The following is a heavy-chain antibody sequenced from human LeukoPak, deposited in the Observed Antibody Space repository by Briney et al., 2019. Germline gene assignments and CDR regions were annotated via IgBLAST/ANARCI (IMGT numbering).Heavy chain of an antibody. CDR1: GFTFSSYG. V-gene: IGHV3-33*01. CDR3: ARDLLTPQRIDI. CDR2: IWYDGSNK. Sequence: GGSMRLSCAASGFTFSSYGMHWVRQAPGKGLEWVAVIWYDGSNKYYADSVKGRFTISRDNSKNTLYLQMNSLRAEDTAVYYCARDLLTPQRIDIWGQGTMVTVSS. J-gene: IGHJ3*02. D-gene: IGHD2-2*01.